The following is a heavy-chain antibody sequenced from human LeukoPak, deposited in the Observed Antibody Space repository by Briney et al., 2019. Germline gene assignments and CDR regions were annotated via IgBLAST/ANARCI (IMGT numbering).Heavy chain of an antibody. CDR2: INPNSGGT. V-gene: IGHV1-2*02. CDR3: TSLGYCSSTSCYEGRGSAFDI. Sequence: GASVKVSCKASGYTFTGYYMHWVRQAPGQGLAWMGWINPNSGGTNYAQKFQGRVTMTRDTSISTAYMELSRLRSDDTAVYYCTSLGYCSSTSCYEGRGSAFDIWGQGTMVTVSS. CDR1: GYTFTGYY. D-gene: IGHD2-2*01. J-gene: IGHJ3*02.